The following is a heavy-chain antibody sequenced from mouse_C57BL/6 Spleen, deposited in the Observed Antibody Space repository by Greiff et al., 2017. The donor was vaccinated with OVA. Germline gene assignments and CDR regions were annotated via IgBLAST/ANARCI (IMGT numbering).Heavy chain of an antibody. V-gene: IGHV5-6*01. Sequence: EVKVVESGGDLVKPGGSLKLSCAASGFTFSSYGMSWVRQTPDKRLEWVATISSGGSYTSYPDSVKGRFTISRDNAKNTLYLQMSSLKSEDTAMYYCARHYFDVWGTGTTVTVSS. CDR1: GFTFSSYG. CDR2: ISSGGSYT. CDR3: ARHYFDV. J-gene: IGHJ1*03.